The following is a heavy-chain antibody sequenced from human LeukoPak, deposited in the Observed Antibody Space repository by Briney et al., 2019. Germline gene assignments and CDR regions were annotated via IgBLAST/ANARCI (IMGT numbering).Heavy chain of an antibody. J-gene: IGHJ4*02. V-gene: IGHV1-2*02. D-gene: IGHD5-12*01. CDR3: ARESYPMGGYDFRFDFDY. CDR2: INPNSGGT. Sequence: ASVKVSCKASGYTFTGYYMHWVRQAPGQGLEWMGWINPNSGGTNYAQKFQGRVTMTRDTSISTAYMELSRLRSDDTAVYYCARESYPMGGYDFRFDFDYWGQGTLVTVSS. CDR1: GYTFTGYY.